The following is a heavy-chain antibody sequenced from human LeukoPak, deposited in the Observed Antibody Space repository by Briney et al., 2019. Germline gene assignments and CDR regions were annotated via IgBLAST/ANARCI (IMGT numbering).Heavy chain of an antibody. CDR3: ASMPFKYYYGSGSLYYYYYMDV. D-gene: IGHD3-10*01. V-gene: IGHV4-34*01. CDR2: INHSGST. CDR1: GGSFSGYY. J-gene: IGHJ6*03. Sequence: PSETLSLTCAVYGGSFSGYYWSWIRQPPGKGLEWIGEINHSGSTNYNPSLKSRVTISVDTSKNQFSLKLSSVTAADTAVYYCASMPFKYYYGSGSLYYYYYMDVWGKGTTVTVSS.